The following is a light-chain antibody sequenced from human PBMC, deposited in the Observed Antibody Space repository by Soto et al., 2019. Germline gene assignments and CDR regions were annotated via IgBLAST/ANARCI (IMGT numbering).Light chain of an antibody. CDR1: QSVSATH. V-gene: IGKV3-20*01. CDR2: GAS. CDR3: QHYGSSPLT. Sequence: SVLTQSPDTLSLSPGERATLSCRASQSVSATHLACYQQKPGQAPRLLLYGASTRATGIPDRFSGSGSGTDFTLPISRVEPEDFAVFYCQHYGSSPLTFGGGTKVEIK. J-gene: IGKJ4*01.